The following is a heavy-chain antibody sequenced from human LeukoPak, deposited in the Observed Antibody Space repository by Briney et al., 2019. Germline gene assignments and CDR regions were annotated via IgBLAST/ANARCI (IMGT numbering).Heavy chain of an antibody. V-gene: IGHV4-34*01. CDR1: GGSISSYY. Sequence: SETLSLTCTVSGGSISSYYWSWIHQPPGKGLEWIGEINHSGSTNYNPSLKSRVTISVDTSKNQFSLKLSSVTAADTAVYYCSYYGSGRSDYWGQGTLVTVSS. J-gene: IGHJ4*02. D-gene: IGHD3-10*01. CDR2: INHSGST. CDR3: SYYGSGRSDY.